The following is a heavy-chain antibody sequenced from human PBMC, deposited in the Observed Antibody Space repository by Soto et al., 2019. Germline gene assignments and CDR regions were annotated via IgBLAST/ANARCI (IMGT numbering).Heavy chain of an antibody. CDR1: GFTFSSYT. CDR3: ERILIIGTTRGSYFDY. J-gene: IGHJ4*02. CDR2: ISSSSSYI. D-gene: IGHD1-20*01. V-gene: IGHV3-21*01. Sequence: EVQLVESGGGLVKPGGSLRLSCAASGFTFSSYTMNWVRQAPGKGLEWVSSISSSSSYIYYADSVKGRFTISRDNAENSRYLQMNGLRAEDTAVYYCERILIIGTTRGSYFDYWGQGTLVTVSS.